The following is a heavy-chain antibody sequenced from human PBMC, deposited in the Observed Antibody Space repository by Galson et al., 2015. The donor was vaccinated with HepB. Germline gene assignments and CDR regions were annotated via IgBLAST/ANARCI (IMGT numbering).Heavy chain of an antibody. CDR2: ISGSGGST. CDR3: AKGITMIVVVKIHLDY. CDR1: GFTFSSYA. V-gene: IGHV3-23*01. J-gene: IGHJ4*02. D-gene: IGHD3-22*01. Sequence: SLRLSCAASGFTFSSYAMSWVRQAPGKGLEWVSAISGSGGSTYYADSVKGRFPISRDNSKNTLYLQMNSLRAEDTAVYYCAKGITMIVVVKIHLDYWGQGTLVTVSS.